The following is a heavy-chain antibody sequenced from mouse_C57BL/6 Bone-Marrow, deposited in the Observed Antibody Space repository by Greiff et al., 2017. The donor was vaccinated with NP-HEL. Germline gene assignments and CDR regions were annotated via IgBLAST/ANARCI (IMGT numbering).Heavy chain of an antibody. D-gene: IGHD1-1*01. Sequence: EVQLQQSGPELVKPGASVKMSCKASGYTFTDYNMHWVKQSHGKSLEWIGYINPNNGGTSYNQKFKGKATLTVNKSSSTAYMELRSLTSEDSAVYYCAGHYGSSFYWYFDVWGTGTTVTVSS. J-gene: IGHJ1*03. CDR3: AGHYGSSFYWYFDV. CDR2: INPNNGGT. V-gene: IGHV1-22*01. CDR1: GYTFTDYN.